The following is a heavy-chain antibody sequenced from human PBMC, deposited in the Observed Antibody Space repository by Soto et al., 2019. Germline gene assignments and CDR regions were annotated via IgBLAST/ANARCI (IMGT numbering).Heavy chain of an antibody. CDR3: ARGQPPRVVVVANYFDY. J-gene: IGHJ4*01. V-gene: IGHV4-34*01. CDR2: INHSGST. Sequence: QVQLQQWGAGLLKPSETLSLTCAVYGGSFSGYYWSWIRQPPGKGLEWIGEINHSGSTNYNPSLKIRVTISVDTSKNQFSLKLSSVTDADTAVYYCARGQPPRVVVVANYFDYWVQGTLVTVSS. D-gene: IGHD2-15*01. CDR1: GGSFSGYY.